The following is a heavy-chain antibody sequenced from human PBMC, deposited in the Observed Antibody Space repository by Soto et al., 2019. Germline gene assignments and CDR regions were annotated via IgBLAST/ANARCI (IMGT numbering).Heavy chain of an antibody. J-gene: IGHJ5*02. CDR2: ISGSGGST. V-gene: IGHV3-23*01. CDR3: AKETEQWLVLAKGINWFDP. Sequence: GGSLRLSCAASGFTFSSYAMSWVRQAPGKGLEWVSAISGSGGSTYYADSVKGRFTISRDNSKNTLYLQMNSLRAEDTAVYYCAKETEQWLVLAKGINWFDPWGQGTLVTVSS. D-gene: IGHD6-19*01. CDR1: GFTFSSYA.